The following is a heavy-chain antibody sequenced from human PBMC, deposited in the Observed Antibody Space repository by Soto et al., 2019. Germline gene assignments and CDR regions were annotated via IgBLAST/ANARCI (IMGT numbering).Heavy chain of an antibody. CDR3: ARGGHVVVVTAALNY. J-gene: IGHJ4*02. Sequence: QVQLVQSGAEVKKPGASVKVSCKASGDTFTDYYIHWVRQAPGQGLEWMGTVNPSGGHTTYAQHFLGRMNMTRDTSTSTLYMELTSLTSEDTAIYYCARGGHVVVVTAALNYRGQGTLVTVSS. CDR2: VNPSGGHT. V-gene: IGHV1-46*01. D-gene: IGHD2-21*02. CDR1: GDTFTDYY.